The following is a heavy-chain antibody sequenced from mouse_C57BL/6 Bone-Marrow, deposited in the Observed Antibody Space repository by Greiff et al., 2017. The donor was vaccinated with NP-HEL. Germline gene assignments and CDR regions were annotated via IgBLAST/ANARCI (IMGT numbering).Heavy chain of an antibody. CDR1: GYTFTSYW. CDR2: LDSSDSYT. Sequence: QVQLQQPGAELVMPGASVKLSCKASGYTFTSYWMHWAKPRPGQGLEWIGALDSSDSYTNSIQQFKGTPTLTADQTSSTDYMQLSSLTSEDSAVYNCARNYYSNYCYAMDYWGQGTSVSVSS. CDR3: ARNYYSNYCYAMDY. D-gene: IGHD2-5*01. J-gene: IGHJ4*01. V-gene: IGHV1-69*01.